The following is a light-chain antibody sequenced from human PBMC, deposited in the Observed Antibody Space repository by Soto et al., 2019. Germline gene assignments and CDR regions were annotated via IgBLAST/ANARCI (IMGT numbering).Light chain of an antibody. CDR1: QSVSSY. CDR2: DAS. J-gene: IGKJ4*01. CDR3: QQFSAYPLT. V-gene: IGKV3-11*01. Sequence: EIVLTQSPATLSLSPGERATLSCRASQSVSSYLAWYQQKAGQAPRLLIYDASNRATGIPARFSGSVSGTDFTLTISSLEPEDFATYHCQQFSAYPLTFGGGTKV.